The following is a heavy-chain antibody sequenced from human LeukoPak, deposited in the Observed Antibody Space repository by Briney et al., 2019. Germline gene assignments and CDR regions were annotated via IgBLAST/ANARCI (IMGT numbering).Heavy chain of an antibody. Sequence: GGSLTLSCAASGFTFSSYAMSWVRQAPGKELEWVSAISGSGGSTYYADSVKGRFTISRDNFKNTLYLQMNSLRAEDTAVYYCAKEEGFTAMAQTQIDYWGQGTLVTVSS. V-gene: IGHV3-23*01. CDR2: ISGSGGST. CDR3: AKEEGFTAMAQTQIDY. CDR1: GFTFSSYA. J-gene: IGHJ4*02. D-gene: IGHD5-18*01.